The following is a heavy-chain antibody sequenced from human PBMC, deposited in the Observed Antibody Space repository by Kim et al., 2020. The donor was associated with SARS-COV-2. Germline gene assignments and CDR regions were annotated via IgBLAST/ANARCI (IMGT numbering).Heavy chain of an antibody. CDR1: GYTFTSYG. V-gene: IGHV1-18*01. CDR2: ISAYNGNT. CDR3: AREFWSGYYTGITSDY. D-gene: IGHD3-3*01. J-gene: IGHJ4*02. Sequence: ASVKVSCKASGYTFTSYGISWVRQAPGQGLEWMGWISAYNGNTNYAQKLQGRVTMTTDTSTSTAYMELRSLRSDDTAVYYCAREFWSGYYTGITSDYWGQGTLVTVSS.